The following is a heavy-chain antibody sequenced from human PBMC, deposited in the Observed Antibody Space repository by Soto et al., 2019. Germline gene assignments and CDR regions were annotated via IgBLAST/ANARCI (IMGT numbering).Heavy chain of an antibody. D-gene: IGHD2-15*01. J-gene: IGHJ6*02. Sequence: PSETLFLTCTVSGGSISSSSYYWGWIRQPPGKGLEWIGSIFYSGSTYYNPSLKSRVTISVDTSKNQFSLKLSSVTAADTAVYYCARHLTYCSAGSCYSDFPYYGMDVWGQGTTVTVSS. V-gene: IGHV4-39*01. CDR2: IFYSGST. CDR1: GGSISSSSYY. CDR3: ARHLTYCSAGSCYSDFPYYGMDV.